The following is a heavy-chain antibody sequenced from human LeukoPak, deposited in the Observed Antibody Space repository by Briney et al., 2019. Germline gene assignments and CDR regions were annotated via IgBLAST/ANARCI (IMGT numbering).Heavy chain of an antibody. CDR2: IIPIFGTA. V-gene: IGHV1-69*06. D-gene: IGHD2-15*01. CDR3: ARVPGPIVVVVAATAYNWFDP. CDR1: GGTFSSYA. J-gene: IGHJ5*02. Sequence: ASVKVSCKASGGTFSSYAISWVRQAPGQGLEWMGGIIPIFGTANYAQKFQGRVTITADKSTSTAYMELSSLRSEDTAVYYCARVPGPIVVVVAATAYNWFDPWGQGTLVTVSS.